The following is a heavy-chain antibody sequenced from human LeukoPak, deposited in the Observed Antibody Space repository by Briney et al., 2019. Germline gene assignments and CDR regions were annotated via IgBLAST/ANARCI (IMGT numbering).Heavy chain of an antibody. V-gene: IGHV4-59*01. J-gene: IGHJ6*02. D-gene: IGHD6-13*01. CDR3: ARDPDAAGKYYYGMDV. CDR1: GDSITNYY. CDR2: IYYSGST. Sequence: SETLSLTCTVSGDSITNYYWSWIRQPPGKGLEWIGYIYYSGSTNYNPSLKSRVTISVDTSKNQFSLKLSSVTAADTAVYYCARDPDAAGKYYYGMDVWGQGTTVTVSS.